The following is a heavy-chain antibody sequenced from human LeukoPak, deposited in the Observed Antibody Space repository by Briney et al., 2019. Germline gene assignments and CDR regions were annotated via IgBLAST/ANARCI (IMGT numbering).Heavy chain of an antibody. CDR2: INPNSGGT. D-gene: IGHD3-10*01. CDR1: GYTFTGYY. J-gene: IGHJ4*02. V-gene: IGHV1-2*02. CDR3: ARVRFAMARGVPKYYFDY. Sequence: ASVKVSCKASGYTFTGYYMHWVRQAPGQGLEWMGWINPNSGGTNYAQKFQGRVTMTRDTSISTAYMELSRLRSDDTAVYYCARVRFAMARGVPKYYFDYWGQGTLVTVSS.